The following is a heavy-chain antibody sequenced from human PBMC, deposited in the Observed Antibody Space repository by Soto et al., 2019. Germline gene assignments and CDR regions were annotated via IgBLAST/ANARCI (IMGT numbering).Heavy chain of an antibody. V-gene: IGHV3-23*01. D-gene: IGHD3-16*02. CDR3: AKVMITFGGVIPPVSGMDV. Sequence: PSETLSLTCAVSGDSISGGYHWAWLRQPPGKGLEWVSAISGSGGITYYADSVKGRFTISRDNSKNTLYLQMNSLRAEDTAVYYCAKVMITFGGVIPPVSGMDVWGQGTTVTVSS. CDR2: ISGSGGIT. CDR1: GDSISGGYH. J-gene: IGHJ6*02.